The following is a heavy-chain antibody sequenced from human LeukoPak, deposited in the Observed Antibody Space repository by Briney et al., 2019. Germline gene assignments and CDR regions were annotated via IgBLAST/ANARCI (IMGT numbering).Heavy chain of an antibody. J-gene: IGHJ4*02. Sequence: SQTLSLTCTVSGGSISSGDYYWSWIRQPPGKGLEWIGYIYYSGSTYYNPSLKSRVTISVDTSKNQFSLKLSSVTAADTAVYYCARRGHSGSYLHFDSWGQGTLVTVSS. D-gene: IGHD1-26*01. CDR2: IYYSGST. CDR3: ARRGHSGSYLHFDS. CDR1: GGSISSGDYY. V-gene: IGHV4-30-4*01.